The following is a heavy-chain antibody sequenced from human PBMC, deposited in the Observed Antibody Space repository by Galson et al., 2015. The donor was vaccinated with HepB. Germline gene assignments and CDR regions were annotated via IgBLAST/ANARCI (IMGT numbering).Heavy chain of an antibody. V-gene: IGHV4-4*02. Sequence: ETLSLTCAVSGGSISSSNWWSWVRPPPGKGLEWIGEIYHSGSTNYNPSLKSRVTISVDKSKNQFSLKLSSVTAADTAVYYCARGTRLGDYFDYWGQGTLVTVSS. CDR1: GGSISSSNW. D-gene: IGHD6-19*01. CDR3: ARGTRLGDYFDY. J-gene: IGHJ4*02. CDR2: IYHSGST.